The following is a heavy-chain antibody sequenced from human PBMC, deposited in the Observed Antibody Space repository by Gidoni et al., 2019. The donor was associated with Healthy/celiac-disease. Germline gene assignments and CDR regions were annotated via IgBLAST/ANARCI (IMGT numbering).Heavy chain of an antibody. CDR3: AKGDLITMIVVAPPPYFVFDY. CDR2: ISGSGGST. Sequence: EVQLLESGGGLIQPGGSPRLSCAASGFTFSSYAMSWVRQAPGKGLEWVSAISGSGGSTYYADSVKGRFTISRDNSRNTLYLQMNSLRAEDTAVYYCAKGDLITMIVVAPPPYFVFDYWGQGTLVTVSS. CDR1: GFTFSSYA. J-gene: IGHJ4*02. D-gene: IGHD3-22*01. V-gene: IGHV3-23*01.